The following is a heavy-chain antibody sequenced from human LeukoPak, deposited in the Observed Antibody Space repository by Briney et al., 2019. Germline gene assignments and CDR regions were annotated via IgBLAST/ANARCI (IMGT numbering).Heavy chain of an antibody. J-gene: IGHJ4*02. V-gene: IGHV4-34*01. CDR1: GGSFSGYY. CDR2: INHSGST. Sequence: KPSETLSLTCAVYGGSFSGYYWSWIRQPPGKGLEWIGEINHSGSTNYNPSLKSRVTISVDTSKNQFSLKLSSVTAADTAVYYCARVRVGFGIAVAGYYFDYWGQGTLVTVSS. D-gene: IGHD6-19*01. CDR3: ARVRVGFGIAVAGYYFDY.